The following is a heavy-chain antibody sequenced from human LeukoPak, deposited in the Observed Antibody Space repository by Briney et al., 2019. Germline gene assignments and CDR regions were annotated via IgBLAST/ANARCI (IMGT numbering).Heavy chain of an antibody. J-gene: IGHJ6*04. Sequence: PGGSLRLSCAASGFTFSSYRMNWVRQAPGKGLEWVSSISSSSYIYYADSVKGRFTISRDNAKNSLYLQMNSLRAEDTAVYYCAELGITMIGGVWGKGTTVTISS. V-gene: IGHV3-21*01. CDR2: ISSSSYI. D-gene: IGHD3-10*02. CDR3: AELGITMIGGV. CDR1: GFTFSSYR.